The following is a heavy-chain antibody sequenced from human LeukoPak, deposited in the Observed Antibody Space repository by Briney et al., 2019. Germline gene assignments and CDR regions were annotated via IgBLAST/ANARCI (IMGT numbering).Heavy chain of an antibody. D-gene: IGHD5-24*01. CDR2: IYYSGST. CDR1: GGSISSYY. J-gene: IGHJ3*02. Sequence: SETLSLTCTVPGGSISSYYWSWIRQPPGKGLEWIGYIYYSGSTNYNPSLKSRVTISVDTSKNQFSLKLSSVTAADTAVYYCASTVEMATIRGDAFDIWGQGTMVTVSP. V-gene: IGHV4-59*08. CDR3: ASTVEMATIRGDAFDI.